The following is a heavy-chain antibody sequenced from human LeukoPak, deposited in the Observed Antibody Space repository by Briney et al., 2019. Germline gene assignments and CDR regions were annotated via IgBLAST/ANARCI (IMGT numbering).Heavy chain of an antibody. J-gene: IGHJ5*02. CDR2: IHHTRNT. CDR3: ARHINKGWFDP. D-gene: IGHD2-21*01. Sequence: NPSETLSLTCTVSAYSISSGDFWAWIRQPPGKGLEWIGNIHHTRNTYYNPSLKSRVTISVDTSKNQFSLKLSSVTAADTAVYYCARHINKGWFDPWGQGTLVTVSS. V-gene: IGHV4-38-2*02. CDR1: AYSISSGDF.